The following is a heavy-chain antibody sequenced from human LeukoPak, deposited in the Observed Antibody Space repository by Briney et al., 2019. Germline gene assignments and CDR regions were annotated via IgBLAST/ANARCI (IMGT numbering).Heavy chain of an antibody. V-gene: IGHV1-3*01. CDR2: INAANGNT. CDR3: ARGAPIRVAVAATFDP. J-gene: IGHJ5*02. Sequence: ASVTVSFTTSGFTFTTYTMHWVRQAPGQRLEWMGWINAANGNTQYSQKFQGRVTITRDTSASTAYMELSSLRSEDTAVYYCARGAPIRVAVAATFDPWGQGTLVTVPS. CDR1: GFTFTTYT. D-gene: IGHD6-19*01.